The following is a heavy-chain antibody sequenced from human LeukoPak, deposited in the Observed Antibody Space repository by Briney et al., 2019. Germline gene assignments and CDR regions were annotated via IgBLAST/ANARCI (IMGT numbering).Heavy chain of an antibody. V-gene: IGHV3-21*01. Sequence: GGSLRLSCAASGFTFSSYSMNWVRQAPGKGLEWVSSISSSSSYIYYADSVKGRFTISRDNAKNSLYLQMNSLRAEDTAVYYCARDPVDTTGFELWGRGTLVTVSS. CDR3: ARDPVDTTGFEL. CDR1: GFTFSSYS. CDR2: ISSSSSYI. J-gene: IGHJ2*01. D-gene: IGHD4-17*01.